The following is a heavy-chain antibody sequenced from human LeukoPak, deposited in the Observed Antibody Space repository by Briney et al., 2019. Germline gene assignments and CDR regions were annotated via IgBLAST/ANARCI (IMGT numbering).Heavy chain of an antibody. V-gene: IGHV3-23*01. Sequence: GGSLRLSCAASGFTFSNYAMSWVRQAPGKGLEWVSGISDRGGSTYHADSVKGRFTISRDNSKNTLYLQMNSLRAEDTAVYYCAKDTYYYGSGSYSDYSGQGTLVAVSS. D-gene: IGHD3-10*01. CDR2: ISDRGGST. CDR1: GFTFSNYA. CDR3: AKDTYYYGSGSYSDY. J-gene: IGHJ4*02.